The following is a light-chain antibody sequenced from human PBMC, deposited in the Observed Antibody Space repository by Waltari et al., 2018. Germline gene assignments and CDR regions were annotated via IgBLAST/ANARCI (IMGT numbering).Light chain of an antibody. CDR2: QDS. CDR1: NLGDKY. Sequence: SYELTQPPSVSVSPGQTAIITCSGDNLGDKYDCWYQQKPGHSPVLVIYQDSKRPSGIPERFSGSNSGNTATLTISGTQAMDEADYYCQAWDSSTAVFGTGTKVTVL. V-gene: IGLV3-1*01. CDR3: QAWDSSTAV. J-gene: IGLJ1*01.